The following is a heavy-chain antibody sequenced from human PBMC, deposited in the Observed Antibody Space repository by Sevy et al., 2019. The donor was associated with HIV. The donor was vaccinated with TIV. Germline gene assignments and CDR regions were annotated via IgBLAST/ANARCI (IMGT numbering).Heavy chain of an antibody. Sequence: GGSLRLSCAASGLTFSNDNMSWVRQAPGKGLEWVSFISSESGYIYYADSVKGRFSISRDNAKNSLYLQMNSLRAEDTAVYYCARDGKVPVPGLYYFDYWGHGTLVTVSS. CDR1: GLTFSNDN. CDR2: ISSESGYI. V-gene: IGHV3-21*01. D-gene: IGHD6-19*01. J-gene: IGHJ4*01. CDR3: ARDGKVPVPGLYYFDY.